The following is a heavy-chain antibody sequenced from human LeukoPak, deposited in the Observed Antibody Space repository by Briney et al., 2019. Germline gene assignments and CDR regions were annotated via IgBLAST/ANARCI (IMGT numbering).Heavy chain of an antibody. CDR2: ISGSGGST. D-gene: IGHD5-18*01. CDR3: AKDRDTAMVSPGGDY. J-gene: IGHJ4*02. Sequence: TGGSLRLSCAASGFTFSSYGMSWVRQAPGKGLEWVSAISGSGGSTYYADSVKGRFTISRDNSKNTLYLQMNSLRAEDTAVYYCAKDRDTAMVSPGGDYWGQGTLVTVSS. CDR1: GFTFSSYG. V-gene: IGHV3-23*01.